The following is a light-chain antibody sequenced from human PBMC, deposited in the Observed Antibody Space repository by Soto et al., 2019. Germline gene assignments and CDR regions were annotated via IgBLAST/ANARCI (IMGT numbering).Light chain of an antibody. CDR3: SSYSNINTSYGV. J-gene: IGLJ1*01. Sequence: QSALAQPASVSGSPGQSITISCTGTSGDIGSYNRVSWYQQHPGKAPKPIIYEVTDRPSGVSNRFSGSKSGNTGSLAISGLQAADEAEYYCSSYSNINTSYGVFGNGKKV. CDR1: SGDIGSYNR. CDR2: EVT. V-gene: IGLV2-14*01.